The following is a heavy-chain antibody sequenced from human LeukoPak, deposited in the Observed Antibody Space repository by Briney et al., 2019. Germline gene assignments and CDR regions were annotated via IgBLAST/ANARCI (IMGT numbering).Heavy chain of an antibody. CDR2: FYYSGST. CDR3: VRGRYSSGWFKDKNWFDP. Sequence: PSETLSLTCTVSGGSISSYYWGWIRQSPGEGLEWIGSFYYSGSTYYNLSLKSRVTISVDTSKNQFSLKLSSVTAADTAVYYCVRGRYSSGWFKDKNWFDPWGQGIPVTVSS. V-gene: IGHV4-39*07. CDR1: GGSISSYY. D-gene: IGHD6-19*01. J-gene: IGHJ5*02.